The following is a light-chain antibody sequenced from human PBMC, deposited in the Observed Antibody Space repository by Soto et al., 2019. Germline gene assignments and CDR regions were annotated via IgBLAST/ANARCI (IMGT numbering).Light chain of an antibody. Sequence: DIQMTQSPSTLSASVGDRVTITCRASQSISTYLAWYQQKPGKAPKLLIYKASSLESGVPSRFSGSGSGTEFTLTISSLKPDDFATYHCQQYEGNPTFGQGTTVEVK. J-gene: IGKJ1*01. CDR2: KAS. CDR3: QQYEGNPT. V-gene: IGKV1-5*03. CDR1: QSISTY.